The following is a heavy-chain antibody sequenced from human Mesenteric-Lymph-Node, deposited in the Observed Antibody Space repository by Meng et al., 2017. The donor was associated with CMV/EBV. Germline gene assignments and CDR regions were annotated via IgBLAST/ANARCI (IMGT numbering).Heavy chain of an antibody. J-gene: IGHJ1*01. D-gene: IGHD1-26*01. V-gene: IGHV4-39*01. CDR2: IYYSGST. Sequence: GSLRLSCTVSGGSISSYYWGWIRQPPGKGMEWIGSIYYSGSTYYNPSLKSRVTISVDTSKNQFSLKLSSVTAADTAVYYCARRWSGSYLEYFQHWGQGTLVTVSS. CDR1: GGSISSYY. CDR3: ARRWSGSYLEYFQH.